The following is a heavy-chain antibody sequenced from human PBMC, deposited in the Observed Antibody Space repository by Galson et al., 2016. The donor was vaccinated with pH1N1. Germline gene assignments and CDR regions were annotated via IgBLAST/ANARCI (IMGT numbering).Heavy chain of an antibody. V-gene: IGHV5-51*01. CDR2: IYLGGSLI. CDR1: GYRFPSSW. J-gene: IGHJ3*02. D-gene: IGHD4-17*01. CDR3: ARQNDYGDYRGDAFDI. Sequence: QSGAEVKKPGESLEISCKGSGYRFPSSWIGWVRQMPGKGLEWMGIIYLGGSLIRYRPSFQGQVTISADKSVNIVYLEWVSLKASDTARYYCARQNDYGDYRGDAFDIWGQGTMVTVSS.